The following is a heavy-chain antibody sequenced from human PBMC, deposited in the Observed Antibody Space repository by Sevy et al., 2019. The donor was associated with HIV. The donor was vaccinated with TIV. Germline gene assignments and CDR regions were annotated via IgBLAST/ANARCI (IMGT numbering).Heavy chain of an antibody. D-gene: IGHD5-12*01. J-gene: IGHJ4*02. CDR1: GFTFSSYG. V-gene: IGHV3-30*02. CDR2: IRYDGSNK. CDR3: ANGYGYNSLAFGY. Sequence: GGSLRLSCAASGFTFSSYGMHWVRQAPGKGLEWVAFIRYDGSNKYYADSVKGRFTISRDNSKNTLYLQMNSLRAEDTAVYYCANGYGYNSLAFGYWGQGTLVTVSS.